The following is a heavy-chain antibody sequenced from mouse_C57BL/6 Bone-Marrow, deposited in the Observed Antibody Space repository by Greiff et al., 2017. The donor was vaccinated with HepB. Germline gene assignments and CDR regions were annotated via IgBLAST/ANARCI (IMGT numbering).Heavy chain of an antibody. Sequence: EVQLQQSGPELVKPGASVKISCKASGYTFTDYYMNWVKQSHGKSLEWIGDINPNNGGTSYNQKFKGKATLTVDKSSSTAYMELRSLTSEDSAVYYCARWWLLRRYYAMDYWGQGTSVTVSS. CDR1: GYTFTDYY. J-gene: IGHJ4*01. V-gene: IGHV1-26*01. CDR3: ARWWLLRRYYAMDY. CDR2: INPNNGGT. D-gene: IGHD2-3*01.